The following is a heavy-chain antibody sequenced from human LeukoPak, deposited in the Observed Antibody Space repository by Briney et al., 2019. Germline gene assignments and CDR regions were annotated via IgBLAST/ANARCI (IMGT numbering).Heavy chain of an antibody. D-gene: IGHD1-26*01. CDR3: ARDSGSYFNDAFDN. J-gene: IGHJ3*02. CDR1: GYTFTGYY. Sequence: ASVKVSFKASGYTFTGYYMYWVRQAPGQGLEWMGWINPDSGGTKYAQKFQGRVTMTWDTSISTAHMELSRLRSDDTAVYYCARDSGSYFNDAFDNWGQGTMVTVSS. CDR2: INPDSGGT. V-gene: IGHV1-2*02.